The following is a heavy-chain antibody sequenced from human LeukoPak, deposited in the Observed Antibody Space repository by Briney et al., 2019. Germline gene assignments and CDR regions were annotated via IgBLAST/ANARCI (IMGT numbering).Heavy chain of an antibody. D-gene: IGHD1-26*01. CDR1: GGSIRSYY. Sequence: SETLSLTCTVSGGSIRSYYWSWIRQTPGKGLEWIGYIYYSGSTNYNPSLKSRLTISVDTSKNQFSLKLSSVTAADTAVYYCAREEALGSGSFDYWGQGTLVTVSS. V-gene: IGHV4-59*01. CDR2: IYYSGST. J-gene: IGHJ4*02. CDR3: AREEALGSGSFDY.